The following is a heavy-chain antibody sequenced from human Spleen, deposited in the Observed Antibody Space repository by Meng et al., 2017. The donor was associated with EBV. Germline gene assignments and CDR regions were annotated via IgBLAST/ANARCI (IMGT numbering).Heavy chain of an antibody. CDR2: IYHTGSS. J-gene: IGHJ4*02. CDR3: ARVTRDSSGYYHTNFDN. Sequence: QVRRREPGPDLWTPSATLSFTCTVSGGSVSSGSYYWSWNRQPPGRGLEWIGHIYHTGSSNYNPSLKSRVHMSIDTSANQFSLKLNFVTAADTAVYYCARVTRDSSGYYHTNFDNWGQGTLVTVSS. CDR1: GGSVSSGSYY. D-gene: IGHD3-22*01. V-gene: IGHV4-61*01.